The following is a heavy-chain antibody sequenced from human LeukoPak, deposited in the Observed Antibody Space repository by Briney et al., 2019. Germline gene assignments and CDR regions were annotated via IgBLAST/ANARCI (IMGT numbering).Heavy chain of an antibody. Sequence: GGSLRLSCAASGFTFTNYAMSWVRQAPGKGLEWVSTISGGGGSTYSADSVMGRFTISRDNAKNSLYLQMNSLRAEDTAVYYCARDFEQWLVLGYFQHWGQGTLVTVSS. J-gene: IGHJ1*01. CDR3: ARDFEQWLVLGYFQH. D-gene: IGHD6-19*01. CDR1: GFTFTNYA. CDR2: ISGGGGST. V-gene: IGHV3-23*01.